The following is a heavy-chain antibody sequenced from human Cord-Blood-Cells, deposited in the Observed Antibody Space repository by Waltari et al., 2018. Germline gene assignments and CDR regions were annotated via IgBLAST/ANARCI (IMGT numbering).Heavy chain of an antibody. CDR2: ISSSSSYI. D-gene: IGHD2-15*01. V-gene: IGHV3-21*01. CDR1: GSPSVSND. Sequence: EVQLVESGGGLVKPGGSLDLSWAASGSPSVSNDLNGAPQAPGKGLEWVSSISSSSSYIYYADSVKGRFTISRDNAKNSLYLQMNSLRAEDTAVYYCARVPGWSYYFDYWGQGTLVTVSS. J-gene: IGHJ4*02. CDR3: ARVPGWSYYFDY.